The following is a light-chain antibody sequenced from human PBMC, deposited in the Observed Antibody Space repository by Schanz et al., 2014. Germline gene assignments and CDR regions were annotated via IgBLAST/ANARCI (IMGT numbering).Light chain of an antibody. Sequence: SSELTQPPSVSVAPGKTARITCGGDNIGRKSVHWYQQKPGQAPVLVVFDDRDRPSGIPERFSGSNSGNTATLTISRVEAGDEADYYCQVWDTSSGHQGVFGGGTKLTVL. J-gene: IGLJ3*02. V-gene: IGLV3-21*03. CDR2: DDR. CDR1: NIGRKS. CDR3: QVWDTSSGHQGV.